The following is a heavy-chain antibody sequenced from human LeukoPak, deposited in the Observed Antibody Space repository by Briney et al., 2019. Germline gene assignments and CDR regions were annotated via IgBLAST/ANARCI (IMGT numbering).Heavy chain of an antibody. Sequence: ASVKVSCKVSGYTLTELSMHWVRQAPGKGLEWMGGFNPEDGETIYAQKFQGRVTMTEDTSTDTAYMELSSLRSEDTAVYYCARDMGYYDSSGYYEDAFDIWGQGTMVTVSS. CDR3: ARDMGYYDSSGYYEDAFDI. D-gene: IGHD3-22*01. J-gene: IGHJ3*02. CDR1: GYTLTELS. V-gene: IGHV1-24*01. CDR2: FNPEDGET.